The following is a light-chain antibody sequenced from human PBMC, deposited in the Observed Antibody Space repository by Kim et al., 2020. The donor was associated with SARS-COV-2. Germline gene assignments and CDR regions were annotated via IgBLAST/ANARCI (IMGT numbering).Light chain of an antibody. Sequence: EIVLTQSPGTLSLSPGERATLSCRASQTVVSNYLAWYQQKPGQAPRLLIYGASSRATGIPDRFSGSGSGTDFTLTVSRLEPEDSAVYYCQQYHSSPKTFGQGPRWIS. CDR2: GAS. CDR3: QQYHSSPKT. CDR1: QTVVSNY. J-gene: IGKJ1*01. V-gene: IGKV3-20*01.